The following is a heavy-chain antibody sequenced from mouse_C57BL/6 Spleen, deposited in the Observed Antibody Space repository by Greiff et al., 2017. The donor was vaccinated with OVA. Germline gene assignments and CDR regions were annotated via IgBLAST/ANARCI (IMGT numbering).Heavy chain of an antibody. CDR1: GFTFSNYW. Sequence: EVQLVESGGGLVQPGGSLKLSCVASGFTFSNYWMNWVRQSPEKGLEWVAQIRLKSDNYATHYAESVKGRFTISRDDSKSSVYLQMNNLRAEDTGIYYCTEGGTEYYFDYWGQGTTLTVSS. V-gene: IGHV6-3*01. J-gene: IGHJ2*01. CDR2: IRLKSDNYAT. CDR3: TEGGTEYYFDY. D-gene: IGHD3-3*01.